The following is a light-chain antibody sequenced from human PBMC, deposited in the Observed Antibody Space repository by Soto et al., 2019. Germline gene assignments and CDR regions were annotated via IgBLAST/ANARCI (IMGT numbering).Light chain of an antibody. J-gene: IGLJ2*01. Sequence: QSVLTQPPSVSGAPGQRVTISCTGSSSNIGAGYDVHWYQQLPGTAPKLLIYGNSNRPSGVPDRFSGSNSGTSASLAITGLQAEDEADDYCQSYDSSLSAVVFGGGTKLTVL. CDR1: SSNIGAGYD. CDR3: QSYDSSLSAVV. V-gene: IGLV1-40*01. CDR2: GNS.